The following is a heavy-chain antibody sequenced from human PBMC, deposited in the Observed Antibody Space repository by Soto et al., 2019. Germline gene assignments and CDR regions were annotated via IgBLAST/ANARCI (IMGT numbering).Heavy chain of an antibody. CDR3: ARDGDYFGSGSPPLLSK. CDR2: IYYSGST. V-gene: IGHV4-31*03. J-gene: IGHJ4*02. Sequence: QVQLQESGPGLVKPSQTLSLTCTVSGGSITSGGYCWTWIRQHPVKGLEWMGHIYYSGSTSYNPSLKRRFTISIDTSKNQYSLKLTSVTAADTAVYYCARDGDYFGSGSPPLLSKWGQGTLVTVSS. CDR1: GGSITSGGYC. D-gene: IGHD3-10*01.